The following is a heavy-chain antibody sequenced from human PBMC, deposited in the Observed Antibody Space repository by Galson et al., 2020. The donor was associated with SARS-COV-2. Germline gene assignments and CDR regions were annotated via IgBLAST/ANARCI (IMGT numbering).Heavy chain of an antibody. CDR3: ARASGVGNYDFWSGPPFDP. V-gene: IGHV5-51*01. CDR2: IYPGDSDT. CDR1: GYSFTSYW. D-gene: IGHD3-3*01. Sequence: GSLKISCKGSGYSFTSYWIGWVRQMPGKGLEWMGIIYPGDSDTRYSPSFQGQVTISADKSISTAYLQWSSLKASDTAMYYCARASGVGNYDFWSGPPFDPWGQGTLVTVSS. J-gene: IGHJ5*02.